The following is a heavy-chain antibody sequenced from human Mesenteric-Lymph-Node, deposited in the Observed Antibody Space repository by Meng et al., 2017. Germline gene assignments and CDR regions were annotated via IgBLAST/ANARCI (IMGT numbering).Heavy chain of an antibody. J-gene: IGHJ4*02. CDR2: IYNSGST. CDR3: ARDRLEHLDY. CDR1: GGSISDYY. Sequence: SETLSLTCTVSGGSISDYYWSWIRQPPGKGLEWIGHIYNSGSTSYNPSLKSRVTMSVDTSKNQLSLKLTSVTAADTAIYYCARDRLEHLDYWGRERWSPSPQ. D-gene: IGHD1/OR15-1a*01. V-gene: IGHV4-59*01.